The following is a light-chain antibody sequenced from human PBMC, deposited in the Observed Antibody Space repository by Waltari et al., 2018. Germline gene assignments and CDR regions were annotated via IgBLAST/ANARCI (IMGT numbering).Light chain of an antibody. CDR2: LNSDGSH. CDR3: ETWDTAIHV. Sequence: QLVVTQSPSASAPLGASVKLTCTLTSGHSTFAIAWHPQQPGKGPRYLMSLNSDGSHSRGDVIPDRFSGSSSGAERYLTISSLESEDEADYYCETWDTAIHVFGGGTKLTVI. CDR1: SGHSTFA. V-gene: IGLV4-69*01. J-gene: IGLJ3*02.